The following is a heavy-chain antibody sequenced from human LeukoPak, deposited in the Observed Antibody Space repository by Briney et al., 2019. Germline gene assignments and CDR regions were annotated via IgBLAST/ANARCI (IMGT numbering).Heavy chain of an antibody. D-gene: IGHD5-18*01. J-gene: IGHJ4*02. V-gene: IGHV1-69*13. CDR1: GGTFSSYA. CDR2: IIPIFGTA. CDR3: ARETATVDTAMAFDY. Sequence: SVKVSCTASGGTFSSYAISWVRQAPGQGLEWMGGIIPIFGTANYAQKFQGRVTITADESTSTAYMELSSLRSEDTAVYYCARETATVDTAMAFDYWGQGTLVTVSS.